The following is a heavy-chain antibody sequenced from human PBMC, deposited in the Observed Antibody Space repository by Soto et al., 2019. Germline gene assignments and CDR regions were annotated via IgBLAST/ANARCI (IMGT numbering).Heavy chain of an antibody. CDR3: ARNWPYGGSNGAFDS. J-gene: IGHJ4*02. CDR2: ISGLSDNT. V-gene: IGHV3-11*03. Sequence: GGSLRLSCAASGFTFSDYYMSWIRQAPGKGLEWISFISGLSDNTAYAHSVNGRFTISRDSAKKLVFLHLNNVRDDDTAVYYCARNWPYGGSNGAFDSWGPGTLVTVSS. CDR1: GFTFSDYY. D-gene: IGHD3-10*01.